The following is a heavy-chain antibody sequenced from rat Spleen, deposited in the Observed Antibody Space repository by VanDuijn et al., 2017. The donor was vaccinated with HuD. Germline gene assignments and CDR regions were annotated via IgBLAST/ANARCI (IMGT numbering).Heavy chain of an antibody. V-gene: IGHV2-30*01. J-gene: IGHJ2*01. CDR1: GFSLTNYN. D-gene: IGHD1-1*01. Sequence: QVQLKESGPGLVHPSQTLSLTCTVSGFSLTNYNVHWVRQFTGKGLAWMGVIWTGGSTDYNSALKSRRSISRDTSKSQVFLKMNSLQTEDTAMYFCARSYYSGPWYFDYWGQGVMVTVSS. CDR3: ARSYYSGPWYFDY. CDR2: IWTGGST.